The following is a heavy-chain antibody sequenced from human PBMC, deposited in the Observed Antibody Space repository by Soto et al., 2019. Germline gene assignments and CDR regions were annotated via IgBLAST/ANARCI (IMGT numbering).Heavy chain of an antibody. CDR2: IYYSERT. J-gene: IGHJ4*02. V-gene: IGHV4-59*01. CDR1: GGSISSYY. CDR3: ARDMTQTTFGGVIAAFDY. D-gene: IGHD3-16*02. Sequence: SDTLSLTCTVSGGSISSYYWSWIRQPPGKGLERIGYIYYSERTDYNPSHKSRVTISVDTSKIQFSLKLSSVTAADTAVYYCARDMTQTTFGGVIAAFDYWGQGTLVTVSS.